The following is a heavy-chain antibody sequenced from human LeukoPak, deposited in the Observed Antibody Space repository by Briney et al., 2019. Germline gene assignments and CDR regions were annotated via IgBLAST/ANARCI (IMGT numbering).Heavy chain of an antibody. CDR1: GGSISSYY. CDR2: IYYSGST. J-gene: IGHJ4*02. D-gene: IGHD3-10*01. Sequence: TSETLSLTCTVSGGSISSYYWSWIRQPPGKGLEWIGYIYYSGSTNYNPALKSRVTISVDTSKNQFSLKLSSVTAADTAVYYCARVKAKRISMVRGAIDHFDYWGQGTLVTVSS. V-gene: IGHV4-59*01. CDR3: ARVKAKRISMVRGAIDHFDY.